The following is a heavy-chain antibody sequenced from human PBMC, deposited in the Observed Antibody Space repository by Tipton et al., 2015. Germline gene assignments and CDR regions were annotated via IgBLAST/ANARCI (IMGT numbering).Heavy chain of an antibody. V-gene: IGHV4-4*02. Sequence: TLSLTCVVSGGSITNEHWWSWVRQPPGKGLEWIGYISYSGTTNYNPSLNNRVTISADTSRNQFSLRLTSVTTADTAVYYCARGSAILGVVNPTCDYWGQGTLVTVSS. J-gene: IGHJ4*02. CDR1: GGSITNEHW. CDR2: ISYSGTT. CDR3: ARGSAILGVVNPTCDY. D-gene: IGHD3-3*01.